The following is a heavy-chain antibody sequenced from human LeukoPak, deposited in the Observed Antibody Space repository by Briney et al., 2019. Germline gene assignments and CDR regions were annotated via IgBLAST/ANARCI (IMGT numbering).Heavy chain of an antibody. V-gene: IGHV3-30*02. CDR2: IHYDGTNK. Sequence: GGSLRLSCAASGFTFSTYGMHWVRQAPGKGLEWVTSIHYDGTNKYYAEAVKGRFTISRDNSKNTLYLQMNSLRADDTAVYYCARVRYRLAETYIDYWGQGTLVTVSS. D-gene: IGHD3-16*01. CDR1: GFTFSTYG. J-gene: IGHJ4*02. CDR3: ARVRYRLAETYIDY.